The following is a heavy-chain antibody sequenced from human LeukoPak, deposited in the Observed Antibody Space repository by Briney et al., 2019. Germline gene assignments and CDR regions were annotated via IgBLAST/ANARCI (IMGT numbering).Heavy chain of an antibody. J-gene: IGHJ4*02. D-gene: IGHD6-13*01. V-gene: IGHV4-39*07. CDR2: IYYSGST. CDR3: AREYSSSWYGSTSFDY. Sequence: SETLSLTCTVSGGSFISSSYYWGWVRQPPGKGLEWIGSIYYSGSTYYNPSLKSRFTISVDTSKNQFSLKLSSVTAADTAVYYCAREYSSSWYGSTSFDYWGQGTLVTVSP. CDR1: GGSFISSSYY.